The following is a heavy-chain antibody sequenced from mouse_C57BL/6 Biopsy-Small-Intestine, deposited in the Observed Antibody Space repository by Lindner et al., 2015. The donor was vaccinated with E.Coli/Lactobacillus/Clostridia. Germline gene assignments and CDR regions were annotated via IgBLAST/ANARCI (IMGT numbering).Heavy chain of an antibody. CDR3: ARDLGAMDY. D-gene: IGHD4-1*01. V-gene: IGHV7-1*01. CDR1: GFTFSDFY. J-gene: IGHJ4*01. CDR2: SRSKANDYTT. Sequence: VQLQESGGGLVQSGRSLRLSCATSGFTFSDFYMEWVRQAPGKGLEWIAASRSKANDYTTEYSASVKGRFIVSRDTSQSILYLQMNALRAEDTAIYYCARDLGAMDYWGQGTSVTVSS.